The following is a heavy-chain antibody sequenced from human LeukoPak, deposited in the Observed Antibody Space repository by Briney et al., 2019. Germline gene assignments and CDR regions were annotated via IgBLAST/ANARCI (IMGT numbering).Heavy chain of an antibody. V-gene: IGHV4-61*01. D-gene: IGHD7-27*01. CDR2: IYYSGST. J-gene: IGHJ6*02. CDR1: GGSVSSGNFY. CDR3: ARDLGYYYGMDV. Sequence: SETLSLTCTVSGGSVSSGNFYWSWIRQSPGKGLEWIGYIYYSGSTNYNPSFKSRVTISVDTSKNQFSLKLSSVTAADTAVYYCARDLGYYYGMDVWGQGTTVTVSS.